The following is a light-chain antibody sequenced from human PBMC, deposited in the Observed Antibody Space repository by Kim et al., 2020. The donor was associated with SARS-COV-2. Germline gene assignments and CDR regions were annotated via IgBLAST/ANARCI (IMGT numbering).Light chain of an antibody. CDR3: QQYDNLPIT. J-gene: IGKJ5*01. Sequence: ASVGDRVTITCQASHDISNYLNWYQQKTGKAPKLLIYDASNLETGVPSRFSGSGSGTDFTFTISSLQPEDIATYYCQQYDNLPITFGQGTRLEIK. CDR2: DAS. V-gene: IGKV1-33*01. CDR1: HDISNY.